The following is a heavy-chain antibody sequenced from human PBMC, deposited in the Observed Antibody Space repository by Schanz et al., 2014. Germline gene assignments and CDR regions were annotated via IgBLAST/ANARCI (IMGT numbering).Heavy chain of an antibody. V-gene: IGHV3-48*01. CDR1: GFTFSNYW. Sequence: EVQLVESGGGLVQPGGSLRLSCAASGFTFSNYWMHWVRQAPGKGLEWISYIGNSSSRIDHADSVKGRFTISRDNAKNSLYLQMNSLRAEDTAVYYCARSRSGFYFDYWGQGTLVTVSS. CDR2: IGNSSSRI. J-gene: IGHJ4*02. CDR3: ARSRSGFYFDY. D-gene: IGHD1-26*01.